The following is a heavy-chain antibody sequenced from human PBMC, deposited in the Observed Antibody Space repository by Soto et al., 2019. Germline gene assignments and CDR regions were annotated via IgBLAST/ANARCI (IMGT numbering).Heavy chain of an antibody. Sequence: GGSLGLSCAASGFIFSDYAMRWVRQAPGKGLEWISSVRGRGIITYYADSVKGRFTISRDNFKNTLYLQMNSLRAEDTAVYYCAKPRTMIVVFDAFHIWGQGTIVTLSS. CDR2: VRGRGIIT. J-gene: IGHJ3*02. V-gene: IGHV3-23*01. CDR3: AKPRTMIVVFDAFHI. CDR1: GFIFSDYA. D-gene: IGHD3-22*01.